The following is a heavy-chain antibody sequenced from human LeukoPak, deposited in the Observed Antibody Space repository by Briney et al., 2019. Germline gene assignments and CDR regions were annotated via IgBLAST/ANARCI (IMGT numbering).Heavy chain of an antibody. CDR1: GFTFSSYA. Sequence: PGGSLRFSCAASGFTFSSYAMSWVRQAPGKGLEWVSAISGSGGSTYYADSVKGRFTISRDNSKNTLYLQMNGLKAEDTAVYYCARDDCSTTPCYAYWGQGTLVTVSS. V-gene: IGHV3-23*01. CDR3: ARDDCSTTPCYAY. CDR2: ISGSGGST. D-gene: IGHD2-2*01. J-gene: IGHJ4*02.